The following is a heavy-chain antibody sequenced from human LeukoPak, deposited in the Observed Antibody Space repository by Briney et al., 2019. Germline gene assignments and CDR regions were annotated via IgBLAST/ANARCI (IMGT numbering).Heavy chain of an antibody. V-gene: IGHV1-18*01. Sequence: RASVKVSCKASGYTFTSYGISWVRQAPGQGLEWMGWISAYNGNTNYAQKLQGRVTMTTDTSTSTAYMELRSLRSDDTAVYYCARRYCSSTSCSLYYFDYWGQGTLVTVSS. CDR3: ARRYCSSTSCSLYYFDY. CDR2: ISAYNGNT. D-gene: IGHD2-2*01. CDR1: GYTFTSYG. J-gene: IGHJ4*02.